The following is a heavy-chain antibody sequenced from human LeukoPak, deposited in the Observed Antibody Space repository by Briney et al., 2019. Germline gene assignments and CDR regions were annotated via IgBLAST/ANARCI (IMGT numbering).Heavy chain of an antibody. D-gene: IGHD2-2*01. Sequence: SQTLSLTCTVSGGSISGAAYYWSWIRQHPGKGLEWIGYIYYGGSTYYNPSLKSRMTILVGTSKNQFSLKLSSVTAADTAVYYCARGTRYCSSTSCYPNWFDPWGQGTLVTVSS. J-gene: IGHJ5*02. CDR2: IYYGGST. CDR1: GGSISGAAYY. CDR3: ARGTRYCSSTSCYPNWFDP. V-gene: IGHV4-31*03.